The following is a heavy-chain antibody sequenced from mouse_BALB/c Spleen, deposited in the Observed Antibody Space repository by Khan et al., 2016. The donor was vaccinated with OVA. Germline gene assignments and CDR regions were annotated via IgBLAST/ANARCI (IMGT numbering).Heavy chain of an antibody. D-gene: IGHD4-1*01. CDR1: GYTFTSYW. V-gene: IGHV1-5*01. J-gene: IGHJ3*01. CDR2: IYPGNTDT. Sequence: VQLQQSGTVLARPGASVKMSCKASGYTFTSYWIHWIKQRPGQGLEWIGDIYPGNTDTNYNQKFKGKAKLTAVTSTSTAYMELSSLTNEDSAVYYCTRRNWDVAWFAYWCQGTLVTVSA. CDR3: TRRNWDVAWFAY.